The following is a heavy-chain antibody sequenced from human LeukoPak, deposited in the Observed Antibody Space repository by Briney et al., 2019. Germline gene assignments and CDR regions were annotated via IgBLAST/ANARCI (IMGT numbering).Heavy chain of an antibody. CDR2: INPSGGST. V-gene: IGHV1-46*01. CDR1: GYTFTSYY. D-gene: IGHD2-15*01. CDR3: ARLAVASDAFDI. J-gene: IGHJ3*02. Sequence: ASVKVSCKASGYTFTSYYMHWVRQAPGQGLEWMGIINPSGGSTSYAQKFQGRVTTTRDMSTSTVYMELSSLRSEDTAVYYCARLAVASDAFDIWGQGTMVTVSS.